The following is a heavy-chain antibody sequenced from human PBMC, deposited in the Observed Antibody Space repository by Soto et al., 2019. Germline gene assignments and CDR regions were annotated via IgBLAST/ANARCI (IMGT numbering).Heavy chain of an antibody. V-gene: IGHV4-39*01. J-gene: IGHJ4*02. CDR2: IYYSGST. CDR3: ARHGWREYYFDY. Sequence: SETLSLTCTVSGGSISSSSYYWGWIRQPPGKGLEWIGSIYYSGSTYYNPSLKSRVTISVDTSKNQFSLKLSSVTAADTAVYYCARHGWREYYFDYWGQGTLVTVSS. CDR1: GGSISSSSYY. D-gene: IGHD6-19*01.